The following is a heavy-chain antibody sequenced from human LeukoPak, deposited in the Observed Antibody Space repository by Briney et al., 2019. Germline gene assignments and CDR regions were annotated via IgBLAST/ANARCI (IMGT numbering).Heavy chain of an antibody. Sequence: GATVKVSCKASGYTFTSYDINWVRQATGQGLEWMGWMNPNSGNTGYAQKFQGRVTITRNTSISTAYMELSSLRSEDTAVYYCASSSSWLHFDAFDIWGQGTMVTVSS. CDR2: MNPNSGNT. J-gene: IGHJ3*02. V-gene: IGHV1-8*03. CDR1: GYTFTSYD. D-gene: IGHD6-13*01. CDR3: ASSSSWLHFDAFDI.